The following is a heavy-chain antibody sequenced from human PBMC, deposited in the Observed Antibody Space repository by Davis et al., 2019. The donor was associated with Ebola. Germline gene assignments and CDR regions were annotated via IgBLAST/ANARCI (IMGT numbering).Heavy chain of an antibody. V-gene: IGHV1-18*01. CDR1: GYTFTTSS. Sequence: ASVKVSCKASGYTFTTSSISWVRQAPGQGLEWMGWISGHNANTNYAQKFQGRVTMTTDTSTSTAYMELRSLGSDDTALYYCARDTLGRALFDYWGQGTLVTVSS. D-gene: IGHD2/OR15-2a*01. J-gene: IGHJ4*02. CDR3: ARDTLGRALFDY. CDR2: ISGHNANT.